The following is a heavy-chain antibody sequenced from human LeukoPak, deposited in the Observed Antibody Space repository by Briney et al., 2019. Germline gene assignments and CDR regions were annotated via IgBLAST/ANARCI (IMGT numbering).Heavy chain of an antibody. J-gene: IGHJ4*02. CDR1: LFTFSSYA. Sequence: PGGSLRLSCAASLFTFSSYAMTWVRQAPGKGLEWVSTINPSGGDTYYADSVRGRFTISRDNSKKTLYLQIDSLRAEDTAVYYCAKVYNYGSGSYYSFFDNWGQGTLVTVSS. V-gene: IGHV3-23*01. CDR3: AKVYNYGSGSYYSFFDN. D-gene: IGHD3-10*01. CDR2: INPSGGDT.